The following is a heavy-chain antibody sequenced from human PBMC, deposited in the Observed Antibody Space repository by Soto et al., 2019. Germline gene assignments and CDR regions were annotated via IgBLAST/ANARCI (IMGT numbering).Heavy chain of an antibody. V-gene: IGHV3-53*01. D-gene: IGHD1-1*01. CDR3: ARGIQFRPYFDS. CDR1: GFSVSGSY. J-gene: IGHJ4*02. CDR2: IFAGGNT. Sequence: GGSLRLSCAASGFSVSGSYISWVRQVPGEGLEWVSVIFAGGNTYYADSVRGRFSISRDTSRNTVSLQMNSLRADDTALYYCARGIQFRPYFDSWGPGTLVTVSS.